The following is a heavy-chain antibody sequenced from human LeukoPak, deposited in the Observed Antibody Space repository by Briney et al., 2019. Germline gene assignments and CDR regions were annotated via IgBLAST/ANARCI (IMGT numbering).Heavy chain of an antibody. Sequence: GASVKVSCKASGYTFTSYDINWVRQATGQGLEWMGWMNPNSGNTGYAQKFQGRVTMTRNTSISTAYMEPSSLRSEDTAVYYCARMKGGFGVNYYFDYWGQGTLVTVSS. D-gene: IGHD3-10*01. CDR3: ARMKGGFGVNYYFDY. CDR1: GYTFTSYD. J-gene: IGHJ4*02. V-gene: IGHV1-8*01. CDR2: MNPNSGNT.